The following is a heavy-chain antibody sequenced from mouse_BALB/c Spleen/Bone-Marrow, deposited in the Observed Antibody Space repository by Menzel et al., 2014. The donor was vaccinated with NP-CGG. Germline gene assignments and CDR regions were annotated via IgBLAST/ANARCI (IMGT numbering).Heavy chain of an antibody. CDR2: IWADGST. CDR1: GFSLTSYG. Sequence: VQLVESGPGLVAPSQSLSITCTVSGFSLTSYGVSWVRQPPGKGLEWLGVIWADGSTSYYSTLITRMSISKDNSKSQVFLKLNSLQTDDAAAYYCAKGEAYLAWFAYWGQGALVTVSA. V-gene: IGHV2-3*01. J-gene: IGHJ3*01. CDR3: AKGEAYLAWFAY. D-gene: IGHD3-2*02.